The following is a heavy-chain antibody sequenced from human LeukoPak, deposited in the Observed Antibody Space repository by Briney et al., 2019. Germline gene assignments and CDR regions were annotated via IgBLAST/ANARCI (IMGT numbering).Heavy chain of an antibody. V-gene: IGHV4-59*01. J-gene: IGHJ3*02. CDR2: IYYSGST. CDR3: ARDDTIFGVVNPRNNAFDI. D-gene: IGHD3-3*01. CDR1: GGSISSYY. Sequence: SETLSLTCTVSGGSISSYYWSWIRQPPGKGLEWIGYIYYSGSTNYNASLKSRVTISVDTSKNQFSLKLSSVTAADTAVYYCARDDTIFGVVNPRNNAFDIWGQGTMVTVSS.